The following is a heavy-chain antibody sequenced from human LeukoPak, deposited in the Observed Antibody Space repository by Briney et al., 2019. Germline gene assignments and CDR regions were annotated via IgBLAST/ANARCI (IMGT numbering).Heavy chain of an antibody. J-gene: IGHJ6*02. CDR1: GYTFTSYG. D-gene: IGHD3-22*01. CDR3: AISGYYDSSGYYRPDGMDV. V-gene: IGHV1-18*01. CDR2: ISAYNGNT. Sequence: ASVKVSCKASGYTFTSYGISWVRQAPGQGLERMGWISAYNGNTNYAQKLQGRVTMTTDTSTSTAYMELRSLRSDDTAVYYCAISGYYDSSGYYRPDGMDVWGQGTTVTVSS.